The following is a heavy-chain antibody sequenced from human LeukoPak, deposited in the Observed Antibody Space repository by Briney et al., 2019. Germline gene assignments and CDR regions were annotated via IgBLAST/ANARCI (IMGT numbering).Heavy chain of an antibody. CDR1: GFTFSSYG. D-gene: IGHD5-12*01. Sequence: GGSLRLSCAASGFTFSSYGMIWVRQAPGKGLEWVSSISGSGDSTYYADSVKGRYSISRDNSKNTLYLQMNSLRAEDTAVYYCAKKSFDGSGYDLDYWGQGTLVTVSS. V-gene: IGHV3-23*01. CDR2: ISGSGDST. J-gene: IGHJ4*02. CDR3: AKKSFDGSGYDLDY.